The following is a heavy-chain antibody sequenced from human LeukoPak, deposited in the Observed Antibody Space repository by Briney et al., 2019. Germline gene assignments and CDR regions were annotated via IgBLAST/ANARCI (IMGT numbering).Heavy chain of an antibody. V-gene: IGHV3-23*01. CDR1: GFTFSSYA. D-gene: IGHD6-13*01. Sequence: GGSLRLSCAASGFTFSSYAMSWVRQAPGKGLEWVSTITASGGTYYADSLKGRFTISRDNSKNTLYLQMNSLRAEDTAVYYCAKVQLVAAFDIWGQGTMVTVSS. CDR3: AKVQLVAAFDI. CDR2: ITASGGT. J-gene: IGHJ3*02.